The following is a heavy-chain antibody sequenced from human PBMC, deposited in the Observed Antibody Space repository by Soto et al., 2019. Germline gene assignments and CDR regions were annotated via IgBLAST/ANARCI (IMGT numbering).Heavy chain of an antibody. J-gene: IGHJ5*02. D-gene: IGHD3-3*01. V-gene: IGHV4-59*01. CDR3: ARGYTSYYDFWSGFDP. CDR2: IYYSGST. CDR1: GGSISSYY. Sequence: PSETLSLTCTVSGGSISSYYWSWIRQPPGKVLELIGYIYYSGSTNYNPSLKSRVTISVDTSKNQFSLKLSSVTAADTAVYYCARGYTSYYDFWSGFDPWGQGTLVTVSS.